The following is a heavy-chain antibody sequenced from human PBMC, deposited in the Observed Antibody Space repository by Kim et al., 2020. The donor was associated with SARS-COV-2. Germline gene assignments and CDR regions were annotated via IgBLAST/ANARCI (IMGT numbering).Heavy chain of an antibody. D-gene: IGHD3-10*01. CDR1: GFTFSTYG. J-gene: IGHJ3*01. V-gene: IGHV3-33*06. CDR3: AKAGYRDRGYDAFDV. Sequence: GGSLRLSCAASGFTFSTYGMHWVRQAPGKGLEWVAIIWFDGGNKYYADSVKGRFTISRDNSRNILYLDMNSLRAEDTAVYYCAKAGYRDRGYDAFDVWGQGTMVTVSS. CDR2: IWFDGGNK.